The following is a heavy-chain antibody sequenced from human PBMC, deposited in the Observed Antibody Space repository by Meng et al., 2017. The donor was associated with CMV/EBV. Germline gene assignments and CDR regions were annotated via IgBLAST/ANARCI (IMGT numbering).Heavy chain of an antibody. D-gene: IGHD3-10*01. CDR3: AAYPQSMVRGVALWGAFDY. CDR2: ISAYNGNP. CDR1: CYTFTSYG. Sequence: QVQRVQAGAEVKQPGAPVKVSCKASCYTFTSYGISWVRQAPGQGLEWMGWISAYNGNPNYAQKLQGRVTMTTDTSTSTAYMELRSLRSDDTAVYYCAAYPQSMVRGVALWGAFDYWGQGTLVTVSS. V-gene: IGHV1-18*01. J-gene: IGHJ4*02.